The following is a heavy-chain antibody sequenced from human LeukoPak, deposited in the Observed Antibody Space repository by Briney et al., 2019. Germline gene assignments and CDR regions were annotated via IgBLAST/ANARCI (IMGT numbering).Heavy chain of an antibody. J-gene: IGHJ4*02. CDR3: AREAPESETIPMTGTNYFDY. Sequence: SVKVSCKASGGTFTNSTINWVRQVPGQGLGWMGRIIPILRITTYARKFHDRVTIAADKSTRTAYIVVSSLTSEDTAVYYCAREAPESETIPMTGTNYFDYWGQGTLVTVSS. V-gene: IGHV1-69*02. D-gene: IGHD6-19*01. CDR1: GGTFTNST. CDR2: IIPILRIT.